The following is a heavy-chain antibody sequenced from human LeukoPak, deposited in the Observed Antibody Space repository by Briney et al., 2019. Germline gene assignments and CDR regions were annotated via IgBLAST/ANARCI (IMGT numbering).Heavy chain of an antibody. CDR2: IYYSGST. CDR3: ARVGYYYDSSGYEGNWFDP. Sequence: PSETLSLTCTVSGGSISSYYWSWIRQPPGKGLEWIGYIYYSGSTNYNPSLKSRVTISVDTSKNQFSLKLSSVTAADTAVYYCARVGYYYDSSGYEGNWFDPWGQGTLVTVTS. J-gene: IGHJ5*02. CDR1: GGSISSYY. V-gene: IGHV4-59*01. D-gene: IGHD3-22*01.